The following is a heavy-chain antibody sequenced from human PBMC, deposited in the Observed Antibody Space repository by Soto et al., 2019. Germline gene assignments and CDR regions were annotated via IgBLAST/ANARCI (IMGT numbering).Heavy chain of an antibody. V-gene: IGHV3-53*01. CDR1: GFTVSSSNY. J-gene: IGHJ6*02. D-gene: IGHD1-26*01. CDR2: IYTGGTT. CDR3: ASGRGRYFYYGMDV. Sequence: RRLSFVVSGFTVSSSNYMSWVRQAPGKGLEWVSVIYTGGTTYYADSVKGRFTISRDNSKNTLYLQMNSLRAEDTAVYYCASGRGRYFYYGMDVWGQGTTVTVSS.